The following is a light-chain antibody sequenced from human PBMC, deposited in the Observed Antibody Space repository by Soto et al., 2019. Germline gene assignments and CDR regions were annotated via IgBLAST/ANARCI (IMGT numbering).Light chain of an antibody. CDR2: GAS. CDR1: QSVGSN. V-gene: IGKV3-15*01. J-gene: IGKJ4*01. CDR3: QQYNTWPRLT. Sequence: EIIMTQSPATLSVSPGERATLSCRASQSVGSNLAWYQQKPGQTPSLLIYGASPRATGIPARFSGSGSGTGFTLTISSLQSEDFAIYYCQQYNTWPRLTFGEGTKVDI.